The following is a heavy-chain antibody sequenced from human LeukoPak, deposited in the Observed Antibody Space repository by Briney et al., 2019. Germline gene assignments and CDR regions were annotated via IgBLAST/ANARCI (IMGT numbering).Heavy chain of an antibody. Sequence: SETLSLTCTVSGGSISSFYWSWIRQPPGKGLEWIGYIHYSGSTNYNTSLKSRVTISVDTSKNQFSLKLSSVTAADTAVYYCARDQVECTGGTCQSRVGFDFWGQGTLVTVS. CDR2: IHYSGST. CDR1: GGSISSFY. V-gene: IGHV4-59*01. CDR3: ARDQVECTGGTCQSRVGFDF. J-gene: IGHJ4*02. D-gene: IGHD2-8*02.